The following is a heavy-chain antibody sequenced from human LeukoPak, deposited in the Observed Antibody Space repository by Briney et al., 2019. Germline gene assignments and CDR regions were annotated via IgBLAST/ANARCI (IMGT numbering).Heavy chain of an antibody. D-gene: IGHD3-22*01. CDR1: GYTFTSYY. V-gene: IGHV1-46*01. Sequence: ASVKVSCKASGYTFTSYYMRWVRQAPGQGLEWMGIINPSGGSTSYAQKFQGRVTMTRDTSTSTVYMELSSLRSEDTAVYYCARGGAYYDSSGYYSFDYWGQGTLVTVSS. CDR3: ARGGAYYDSSGYYSFDY. CDR2: INPSGGST. J-gene: IGHJ4*02.